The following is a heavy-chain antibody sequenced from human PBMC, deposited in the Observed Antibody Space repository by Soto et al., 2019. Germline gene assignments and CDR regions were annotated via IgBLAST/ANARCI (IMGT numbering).Heavy chain of an antibody. CDR2: ISGSGGST. CDR1: GFTFSSYA. V-gene: IGHV3-23*01. J-gene: IGHJ5*02. Sequence: GGSLRLSCAASGFTFSSYAMSWVRQAPGKGLEWVSAISGSGGSTYYADSVKGRFTISRDNSKNTLYLQMNSLRAEDTAVYYCARGAYSSSSFPPFDPWGQGTLVTVSS. CDR3: ARGAYSSSSFPPFDP. D-gene: IGHD6-6*01.